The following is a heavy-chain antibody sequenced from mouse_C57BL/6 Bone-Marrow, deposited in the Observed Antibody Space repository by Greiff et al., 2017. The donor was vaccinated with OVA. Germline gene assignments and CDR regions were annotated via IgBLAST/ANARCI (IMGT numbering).Heavy chain of an antibody. CDR3: TRPPTRGSSPYWYFDV. CDR2: IRNKANNHAT. V-gene: IGHV6-6*01. CDR1: GFTFSDAW. J-gene: IGHJ1*03. Sequence: EVKLEESGGGLVQPGGSMKLSCAASGFTFSDAWMDWVRQSPEKGLEWVAEIRNKANNHATYYAESVKGRFTISRDDSKSSVYLQMNSLRAEDTGIYYCTRPPTRGSSPYWYFDVWGTGTTVTVSS. D-gene: IGHD1-1*01.